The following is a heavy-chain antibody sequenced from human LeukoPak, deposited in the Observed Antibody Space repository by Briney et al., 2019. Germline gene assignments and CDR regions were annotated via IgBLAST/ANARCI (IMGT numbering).Heavy chain of an antibody. CDR2: ISGSGDTT. Sequence: GGSLRLSCAASGFTFSSFAMNWVRQAPGKGLEWVSIISGSGDTTHYTDSVKGRFTVSRDNSKNTLYLQMNSLRAEDTAVYYCAKGSSGWSLRGDYFDYWGQGTLVTVSS. V-gene: IGHV3-23*01. D-gene: IGHD6-19*01. J-gene: IGHJ4*02. CDR1: GFTFSSFA. CDR3: AKGSSGWSLRGDYFDY.